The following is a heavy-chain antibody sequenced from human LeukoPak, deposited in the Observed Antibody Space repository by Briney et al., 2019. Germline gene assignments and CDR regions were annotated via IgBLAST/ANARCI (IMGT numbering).Heavy chain of an antibody. J-gene: IGHJ4*02. CDR2: ISSSSSTI. D-gene: IGHD5-24*01. CDR3: AREGRWVDY. V-gene: IGHV3-48*04. CDR1: GFTFSSYS. Sequence: GGSLRLSCAASGFTFSSYSMNWVRQAPGKGLEWVSYISSSSSTIYYADSVKGRFTISKDNAKNSLYLQMNSLRAEDTAVYYCAREGRWVDYWGQGTLVTVSS.